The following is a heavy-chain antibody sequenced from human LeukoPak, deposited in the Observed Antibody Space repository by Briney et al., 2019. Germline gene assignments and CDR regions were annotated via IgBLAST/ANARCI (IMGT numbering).Heavy chain of an antibody. Sequence: GGSLRLSCAASGFTFSDYWMSWVRQAPGKGPEWVANIKYDGREKWYVDSVKGRFTISRDNAKNSLYLQMNNLRAEDTAVYYCALDYDTSGYSHWGQGALVTVSS. CDR3: ALDYDTSGYSH. V-gene: IGHV3-7*01. CDR2: IKYDGREK. CDR1: GFTFSDYW. D-gene: IGHD3-22*01. J-gene: IGHJ4*02.